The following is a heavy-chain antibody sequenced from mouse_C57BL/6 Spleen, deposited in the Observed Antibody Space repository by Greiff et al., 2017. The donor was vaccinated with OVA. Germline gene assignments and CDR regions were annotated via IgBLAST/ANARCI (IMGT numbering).Heavy chain of an antibody. D-gene: IGHD1-1*01. J-gene: IGHJ2*01. CDR1: GYTFTSYW. V-gene: IGHV1-69*01. CDR3: AILTTEYYVDY. Sequence: QVQLQQPGAELVMPGASVKLSCKASGYTFTSYWMHWVKQRPGQGLEWIGEIDPSDSYTNYNQKFKGKSTLTVDKSSSTAYMQLSSLTSEDSAVYYCAILTTEYYVDYWGKGTTLTVSS. CDR2: IDPSDSYT.